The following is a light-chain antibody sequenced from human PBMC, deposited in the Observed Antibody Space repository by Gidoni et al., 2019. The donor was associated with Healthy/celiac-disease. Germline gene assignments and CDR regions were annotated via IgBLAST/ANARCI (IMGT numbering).Light chain of an antibody. J-gene: IGKJ1*01. CDR3: QQYNNWPRT. Sequence: EIVMTQSPATLSVSPGERATLSCRASQCVSSNLAWYQQKPGQAPRLLIYGASTRATGIQARFSGSGSGTEFTLTISSLQSEDFAVYYCQQYNNWPRTFGQGTKVEIK. V-gene: IGKV3-15*01. CDR2: GAS. CDR1: QCVSSN.